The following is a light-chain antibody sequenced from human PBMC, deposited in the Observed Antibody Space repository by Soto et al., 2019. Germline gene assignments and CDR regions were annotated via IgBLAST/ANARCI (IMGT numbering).Light chain of an antibody. V-gene: IGKV1-12*01. CDR2: TGS. Sequence: DIQMTQSPSSVSASVGDIVTITFRASQAIDSWLAWYQQKPGEAPKLLIFTGSLLHSGVPPRFSGSGSGTDFTLTISSLQPEDFATYYCQQTLSFPPTFGQGTKV. CDR1: QAIDSW. CDR3: QQTLSFPPT. J-gene: IGKJ1*01.